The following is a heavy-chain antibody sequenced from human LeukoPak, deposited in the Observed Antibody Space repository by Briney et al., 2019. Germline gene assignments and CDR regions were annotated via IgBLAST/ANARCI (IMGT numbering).Heavy chain of an antibody. CDR1: GFTFSSYA. CDR3: GRDGDSSGYFYFDN. V-gene: IGHV3-30-3*01. CDR2: ILHDGSNK. D-gene: IGHD3-22*01. J-gene: IGHJ4*02. Sequence: PGGSLRLSCAASGFTFSSYAMHWVRQAPGKGLEWVAAILHDGSNKYYADSVKGRFTISRDSPKNTLSLQMNSLRADDTAVYYCGRDGDSSGYFYFDNWGQGTLVTVSS.